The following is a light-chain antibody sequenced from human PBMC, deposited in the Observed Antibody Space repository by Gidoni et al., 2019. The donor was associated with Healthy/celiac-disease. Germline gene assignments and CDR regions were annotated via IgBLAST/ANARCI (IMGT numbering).Light chain of an antibody. J-gene: IGLJ2*01. V-gene: IGLV1-40*01. CDR3: QSYDSSLSGYVV. CDR1: SSNIGAGYD. CDR2: GNS. Sequence: QSVLTQPPSVSGAPGQRVTISCPGSSSNIGAGYDVHWYQQLPGTAPKLLIYGNSNRPSGVPDRFSGSKSGTSASLAITGLQAKDEADYYCQSYDSSLSGYVVFGGGTKLTVL.